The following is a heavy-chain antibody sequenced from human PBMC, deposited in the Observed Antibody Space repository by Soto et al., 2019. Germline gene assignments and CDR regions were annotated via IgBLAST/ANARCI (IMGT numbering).Heavy chain of an antibody. CDR2: ISYDGNNK. CDR3: ARAMSTSSYYYYYGMGV. J-gene: IGHJ6*02. D-gene: IGHD2-2*01. V-gene: IGHV3-30-3*01. CDR1: GFTFSGYA. Sequence: GGSLRLSCVASGFTFSGYAIHWVRQAPDKGLEWVTLISYDGNNKYYADSVKGRFTVSRDNSRNTLYLQMHSLGDEDTAVYYCARAMSTSSYYYYYGMGVWGQGTTVTVSS.